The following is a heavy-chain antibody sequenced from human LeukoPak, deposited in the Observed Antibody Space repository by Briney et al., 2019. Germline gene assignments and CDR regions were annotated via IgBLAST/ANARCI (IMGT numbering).Heavy chain of an antibody. V-gene: IGHV3-48*03. CDR2: ISRSGSTI. J-gene: IGHJ4*02. Sequence: GGSLRLSCAASTFTLSSYEMNWVRQAPGKGLEWISYISRSGSTIYYADSVKGRFTISRDNAKNSLYLQMNSLRAEDTAVYYCASGYDLPYWGQGTLVTVSS. D-gene: IGHD5-12*01. CDR1: TFTLSSYE. CDR3: ASGYDLPY.